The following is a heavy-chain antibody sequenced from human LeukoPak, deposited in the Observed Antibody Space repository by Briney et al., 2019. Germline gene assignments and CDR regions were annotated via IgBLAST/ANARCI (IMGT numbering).Heavy chain of an antibody. J-gene: IGHJ4*02. Sequence: SVKVSCTASGGTFSSYAISWVRQAPGQGLEWMGGIIPIFGTANYAQKFQGRVTITADESTSTAYMELSSLRSEDTAVYYCARGGDSSGYPFDYWGQGTLVTVSS. V-gene: IGHV1-69*13. CDR1: GGTFSSYA. D-gene: IGHD3-22*01. CDR3: ARGGDSSGYPFDY. CDR2: IIPIFGTA.